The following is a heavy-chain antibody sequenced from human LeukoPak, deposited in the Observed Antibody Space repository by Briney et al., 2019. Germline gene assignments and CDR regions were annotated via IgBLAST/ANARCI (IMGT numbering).Heavy chain of an antibody. V-gene: IGHV1-2*02. CDR1: GYTFTGYY. J-gene: IGHJ5*02. D-gene: IGHD3-16*02. CDR3: ASEYYDYVWGSYRDNWFDP. Sequence: ASVKVSCKASGYTFTGYYMHWVRQAPGQGLEWLRWINPNSGGTNYAQKFQGRGTMTRDTSISTAYMELSRLRSDDTAVYYCASEYYDYVWGSYRDNWFDPWGQGTLVTVSS. CDR2: INPNSGGT.